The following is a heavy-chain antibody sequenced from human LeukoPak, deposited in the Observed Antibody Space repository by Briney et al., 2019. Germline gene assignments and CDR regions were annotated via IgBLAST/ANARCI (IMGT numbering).Heavy chain of an antibody. J-gene: IGHJ4*02. Sequence: TSETLSLACTVSGGSVSSGSYYWSWIRQPPGRGLEWIAYIHYSGSAAYNPSLKSRVTISRDMSTNQFSLKMTSVTAADTAVYFCARDMGAPDYGSYSVDYWGQGTLVTVSS. V-gene: IGHV4-61*01. CDR1: GGSVSSGSYY. D-gene: IGHD4-23*01. CDR2: IHYSGSA. CDR3: ARDMGAPDYGSYSVDY.